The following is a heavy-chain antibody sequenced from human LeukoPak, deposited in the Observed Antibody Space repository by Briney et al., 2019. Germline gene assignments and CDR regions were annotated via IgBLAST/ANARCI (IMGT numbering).Heavy chain of an antibody. CDR3: ARLNRGLRATGVYYFDY. Sequence: SETLSLTCTVSDDSITIYYWGWIRQPPGKGLEWIGSIYYSGSTYYNPSLKSRVTISVDTSKNQFSLKLSSVTAADTAVYYCARLNRGLRATGVYYFDYWGQGTLVTVSS. D-gene: IGHD4-23*01. J-gene: IGHJ4*02. CDR1: DDSITIYY. V-gene: IGHV4-39*01. CDR2: IYYSGST.